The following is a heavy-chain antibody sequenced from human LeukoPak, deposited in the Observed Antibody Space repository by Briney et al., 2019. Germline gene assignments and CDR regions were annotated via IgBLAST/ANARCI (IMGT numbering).Heavy chain of an antibody. CDR2: IYYSGST. CDR3: ARVSSSSWTVLWY. CDR1: GGSISSYY. Sequence: PSETLSLTCTVSGGSISSYYWGWIRQPPGKGLEWIGSIYYSGSTYYNPSLKSRVTISVDTSKNQFSLKLSSVTAADTAVYYCARVSSSSWTVLWYWGQGTLVTVSS. D-gene: IGHD6-13*01. J-gene: IGHJ4*02. V-gene: IGHV4-39*07.